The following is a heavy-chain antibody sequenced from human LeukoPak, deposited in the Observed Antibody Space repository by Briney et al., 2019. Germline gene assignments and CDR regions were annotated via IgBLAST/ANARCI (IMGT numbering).Heavy chain of an antibody. Sequence: PSETLSLTCTVSGGSISSSSYYWGWIRQPPGKGLEWIGSIYYSGSTYYNPSLKSRVTISVDTSKNQFSLKLSSVTAADTAVYYCARVLLWSRQLDFYWGQGTLVTVSS. J-gene: IGHJ4*02. CDR2: IYYSGST. CDR1: GGSISSSSYY. V-gene: IGHV4-39*07. D-gene: IGHD3-10*01. CDR3: ARVLLWSRQLDFY.